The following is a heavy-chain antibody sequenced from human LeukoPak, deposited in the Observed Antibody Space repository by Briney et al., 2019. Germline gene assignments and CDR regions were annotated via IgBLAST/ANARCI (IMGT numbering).Heavy chain of an antibody. V-gene: IGHV1-2*02. CDR3: ARLHRGVDATHFDY. Sequence: GASVKVSCMASGYTFTDSYIHWVRQAPGQGLEWMGWVNPNSGGTNYAQEVQGRVTMTRDRSISTAYMELSRIRSDDRAGDDCARLHRGVDATHFDYWGHATLVTVSS. CDR1: GYTFTDSY. D-gene: IGHD3-10*01. J-gene: IGHJ4*01. CDR2: VNPNSGGT.